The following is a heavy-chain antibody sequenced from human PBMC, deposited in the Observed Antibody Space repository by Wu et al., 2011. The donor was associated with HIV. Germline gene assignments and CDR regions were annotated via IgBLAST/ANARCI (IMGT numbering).Heavy chain of an antibody. V-gene: IGHV1-18*01. CDR2: ISAYNGDT. J-gene: IGHJ6*03. CDR3: ARDGSSAQLDLYYNHMDV. CDR1: GYTFTNYA. D-gene: IGHD6-6*01. Sequence: QVQLVQSGAEVKKPGASVKVSCKASGYTFTNYAIHWVRQAPGQGLEWMGWISAYNGDTNYAQKLQDRVTMTTDTSTSTAYMELRSLRSDDTAVYYCARDGSSAQLDLYYNHMDVWDKGTTVTVSS.